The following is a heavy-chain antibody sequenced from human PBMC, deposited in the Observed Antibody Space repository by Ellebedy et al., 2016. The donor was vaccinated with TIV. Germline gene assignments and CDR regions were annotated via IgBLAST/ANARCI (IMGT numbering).Heavy chain of an antibody. CDR1: GYTFTSYD. Sequence: ASVKVSXXASGYTFTSYDINWVRQATGQGLEWMGWMNPNSGNTGYAQKFQGRVTMTRNTSISTAYMELSSLRSEDTAVYYCARGRRAKVVPAADYYYYYMDVWGKGTTVTVFS. D-gene: IGHD2-2*01. V-gene: IGHV1-8*01. J-gene: IGHJ6*03. CDR2: MNPNSGNT. CDR3: ARGRRAKVVPAADYYYYYMDV.